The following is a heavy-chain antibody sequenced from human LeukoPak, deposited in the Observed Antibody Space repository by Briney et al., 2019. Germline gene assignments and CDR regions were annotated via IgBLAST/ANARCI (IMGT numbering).Heavy chain of an antibody. CDR2: IYDTGST. CDR1: GGSISNYY. D-gene: IGHD5-24*01. V-gene: IGHV4-59*01. CDR3: ARVRNYPDAFDI. Sequence: SETLSLTCTVSGGSISNYYWAWIRQPPGKGLEWLGYIYDTGSTKYNPSLKSRLTISLHTSRNQFSLNLSSLTAADTAIYYCARVRNYPDAFDIWGQGRMVTVSS. J-gene: IGHJ3*02.